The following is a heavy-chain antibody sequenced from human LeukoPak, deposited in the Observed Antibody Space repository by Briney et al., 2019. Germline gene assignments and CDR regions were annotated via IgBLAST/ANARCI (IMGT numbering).Heavy chain of an antibody. Sequence: GGSLRLSCAASGFTLNSYLMSWVRQAPGRGLEWVANIKKDGSEESYLDSGKGRYTVSRDNAKTSLFLQRNSVRGEDTAVYYCARSNPNRNALDLWGQGRMVTISS. CDR1: GFTLNSYL. J-gene: IGHJ3*01. D-gene: IGHD1-14*01. CDR2: IKKDGSEE. V-gene: IGHV3-7*01. CDR3: ARSNPNRNALDL.